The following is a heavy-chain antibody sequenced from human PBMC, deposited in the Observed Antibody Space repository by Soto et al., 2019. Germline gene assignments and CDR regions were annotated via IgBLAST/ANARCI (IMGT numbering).Heavy chain of an antibody. CDR2: INHSGST. Sequence: PSETLSLTCAVYGGSFSGYYWSWIRQPPGKGLEWIGEINHSGSTNYNPSLKSRVTFSLDTSKSQFSLHLLSVTAADTAVYYCARSHLTYDYVRQTWSEVGDSFDIWGRGTLVTVSS. J-gene: IGHJ3*02. V-gene: IGHV4-34*01. CDR1: GGSFSGYY. CDR3: ARSHLTYDYVRQTWSEVGDSFDI. D-gene: IGHD3-16*01.